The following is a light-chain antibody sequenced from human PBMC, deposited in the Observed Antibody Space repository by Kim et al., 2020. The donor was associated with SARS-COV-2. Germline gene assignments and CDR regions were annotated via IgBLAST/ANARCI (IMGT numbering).Light chain of an antibody. CDR3: HQYGSSPRT. V-gene: IGKV3-20*01. J-gene: IGKJ2*01. CDR2: SAS. CDR1: QSINRAF. Sequence: LSPGESATLSCRASQSINRAFLAWYQQKPGQAPRLLVHSASTRATGIADRFSGSGSGTDFTLTISRLEPEDFAVYFCHQYGSSPRTFGQGTKVEIK.